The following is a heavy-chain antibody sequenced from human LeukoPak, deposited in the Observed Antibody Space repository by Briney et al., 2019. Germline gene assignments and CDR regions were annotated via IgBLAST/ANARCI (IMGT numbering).Heavy chain of an antibody. D-gene: IGHD4-23*01. Sequence: SETLSLTCTVSGGSISSGGYYWSWIRQHPGKGLEWIGYIYYSGSTYYNPSLKSRVTISVDTSKNQFSLKLSSVTAADTAVYYCARIGSRMNYGGNSGDYYYYYYMDVWGKGTTVTVSS. CDR3: ARIGSRMNYGGNSGDYYYYYYMDV. CDR1: GGSISSGGYY. V-gene: IGHV4-31*03. J-gene: IGHJ6*03. CDR2: IYYSGST.